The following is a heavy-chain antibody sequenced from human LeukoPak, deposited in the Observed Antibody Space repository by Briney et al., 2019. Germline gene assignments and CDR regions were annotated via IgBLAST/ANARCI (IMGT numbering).Heavy chain of an antibody. Sequence: ASVKVSCKASGGTFSSYAISWVRQAPGQGLEWMGGIIPIFGTANYAQKFQGRVTITADESTSTAYMELSSLRSDDTAVYYCATVRYYDSPGDSDYFDFWGQGTLVTVSS. CDR2: IIPIFGTA. CDR1: GGTFSSYA. CDR3: ATVRYYDSPGDSDYFDF. D-gene: IGHD3-22*01. V-gene: IGHV1-69*13. J-gene: IGHJ4*02.